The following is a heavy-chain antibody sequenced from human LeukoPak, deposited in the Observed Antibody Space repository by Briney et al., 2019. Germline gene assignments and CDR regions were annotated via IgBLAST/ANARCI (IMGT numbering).Heavy chain of an antibody. J-gene: IGHJ6*01. Sequence: GGSLRLSCAASGFMLSDYGMHWVRQALGKGLEWVAVIWHDGNNKYYADFVKGRFTISRDNSRNTLYLHMNTLRAEDTALYYCARDLGCSGGTCYSSYYGMDVWGQGTTVTVSS. CDR2: IWHDGNNK. D-gene: IGHD2-15*01. V-gene: IGHV3-33*01. CDR1: GFMLSDYG. CDR3: ARDLGCSGGTCYSSYYGMDV.